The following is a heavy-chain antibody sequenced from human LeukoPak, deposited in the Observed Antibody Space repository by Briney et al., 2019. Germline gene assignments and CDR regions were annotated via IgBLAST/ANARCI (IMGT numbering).Heavy chain of an antibody. V-gene: IGHV4-4*07. Sequence: SETLSLTCTVSGGSISSYYWSWIRQPAGKGLEWIGRIYTSGSTNYNPSLKSRVTMSVDTSKNQFSLKLSSVTAADTAVYYCARLGTIFGVVIATDDYWGQGTLVTVSS. D-gene: IGHD3-3*01. CDR2: IYTSGST. CDR1: GGSISSYY. J-gene: IGHJ4*02. CDR3: ARLGTIFGVVIATDDY.